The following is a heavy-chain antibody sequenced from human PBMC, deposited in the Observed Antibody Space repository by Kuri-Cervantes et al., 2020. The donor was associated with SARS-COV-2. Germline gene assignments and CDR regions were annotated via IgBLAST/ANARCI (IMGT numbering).Heavy chain of an antibody. CDR2: IYYSRST. CDR1: GGSISSSSYY. D-gene: IGHD5-24*01. Sequence: AESLRLSCTVSGGSISSSSYYWGWIRQPPGKGLEWIGSIYYSRSTYYNPSLKSRVTISVDTSKNQFSLKLSSVTAADTAVYYCAGKRGLFDPWGQGTLVTVSS. CDR3: AGKRGLFDP. J-gene: IGHJ5*02. V-gene: IGHV4-39*01.